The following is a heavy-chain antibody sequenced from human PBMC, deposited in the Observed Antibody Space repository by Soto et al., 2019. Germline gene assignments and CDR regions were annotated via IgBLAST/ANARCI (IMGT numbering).Heavy chain of an antibody. Sequence: PGGSLRLSCGASGFTFSDYYMSWIRQAPGKGLEWVSHISSSGSGLYHADSVKGRVTISRDNAKNSLYLQMNSLRAEDTAVYYCAREDVLRFLEVWGKGTTVTVSS. J-gene: IGHJ6*04. D-gene: IGHD3-3*01. V-gene: IGHV3-11*01. CDR1: GFTFSDYY. CDR3: AREDVLRFLEV. CDR2: ISSSGSGL.